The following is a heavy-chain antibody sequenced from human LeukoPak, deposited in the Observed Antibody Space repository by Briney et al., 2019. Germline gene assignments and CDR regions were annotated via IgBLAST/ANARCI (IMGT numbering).Heavy chain of an antibody. J-gene: IGHJ4*02. Sequence: GGSLRLSCAASGFTFSSYAMSWVRQAPGKGLEWVSAISGSGGSTHYADSVKGRFTISRDNSKNTLYLQMNSLRAEDTAVYYCAKDPYGSGSYYITYYFDYWGQGTLVTVSS. CDR2: ISGSGGST. CDR3: AKDPYGSGSYYITYYFDY. V-gene: IGHV3-23*01. D-gene: IGHD3-10*01. CDR1: GFTFSSYA.